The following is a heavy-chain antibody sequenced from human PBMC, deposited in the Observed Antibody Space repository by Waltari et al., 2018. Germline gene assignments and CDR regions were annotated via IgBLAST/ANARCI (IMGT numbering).Heavy chain of an antibody. D-gene: IGHD4-17*01. CDR2: ISSTSNTI. J-gene: IGHJ4*02. Sequence: EVQLVESGGGLVQPGGSLRLSCAASGFTFSSYSMNWVRQAPGTGLEWVSYISSTSNTIYYADSGKGRFTISRDNAKNSLYLQMNSLRAEDTAVYYCARVDDYGDYFDYWGQGTLVTVSS. CDR1: GFTFSSYS. V-gene: IGHV3-48*04. CDR3: ARVDDYGDYFDY.